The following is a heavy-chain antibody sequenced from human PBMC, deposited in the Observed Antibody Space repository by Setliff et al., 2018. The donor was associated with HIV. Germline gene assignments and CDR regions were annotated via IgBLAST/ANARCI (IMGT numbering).Heavy chain of an antibody. V-gene: IGHV1-46*01. CDR1: GYTFTSYY. Sequence: ASVKVSCKASGYTFTSYYMHWVRQAPGQGLEWMGIINPSGGSTSYAQKFQGRVTMTRDTSTSTAYMELRSLRSDDTAMYYCARPGGSYGDYGWYLRFWGQGTLVTVSS. J-gene: IGHJ4*02. CDR2: INPSGGST. D-gene: IGHD4-17*01. CDR3: ARPGGSYGDYGWYLRF.